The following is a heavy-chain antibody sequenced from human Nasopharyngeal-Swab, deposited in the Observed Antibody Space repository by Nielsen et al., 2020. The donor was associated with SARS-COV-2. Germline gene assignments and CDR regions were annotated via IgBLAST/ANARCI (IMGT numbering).Heavy chain of an antibody. Sequence: QPPGKGLEWIAEINHSGSTNYNPSLKSRVTISVDTSKNQFSLKLSSVTAADTAVYYCARGLSGIVPSPILGLGPYYSYYYMDVWGKGTTVTVSS. CDR3: ARGLSGIVPSPILGLGPYYSYYYMDV. CDR2: INHSGST. V-gene: IGHV4-34*01. D-gene: IGHD2-2*01. J-gene: IGHJ6*03.